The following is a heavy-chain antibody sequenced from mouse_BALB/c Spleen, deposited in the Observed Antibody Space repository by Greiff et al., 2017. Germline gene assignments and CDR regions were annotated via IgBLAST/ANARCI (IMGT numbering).Heavy chain of an antibody. CDR1: GFTFSDYY. CDR2: ISDGGSYT. J-gene: IGHJ4*01. CDR3: ARGGGNYFYAMDY. V-gene: IGHV5-4*02. Sequence: DVKLVESGGGLVKPGGSLKLSCAASGFTFSDYYMYWVRQTPEKRLEWVATISDGGSYTYYPDSVKGRFTISRDNAKNNLYLQMSSLKSEDTAMYYCARGGGNYFYAMDYWGQGTSVTVSS. D-gene: IGHD2-1*01.